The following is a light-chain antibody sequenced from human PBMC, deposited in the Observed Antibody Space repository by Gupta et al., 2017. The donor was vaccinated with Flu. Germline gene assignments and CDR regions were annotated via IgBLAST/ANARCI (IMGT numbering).Light chain of an antibody. V-gene: IGKV3-20*01. CDR2: TTS. CDR1: RSVTNNY. J-gene: IGKJ1*01. Sequence: EIVLTQSPGTLSLSPGERATLSCRASRSVTNNYLAWYQHKPGQAPRLLIYTTSNRVTGIPDRFSGSGSGTDFTLTITRMEPEDFAVYYCQQDDASPRTFGQGTKVEVK. CDR3: QQDDASPRT.